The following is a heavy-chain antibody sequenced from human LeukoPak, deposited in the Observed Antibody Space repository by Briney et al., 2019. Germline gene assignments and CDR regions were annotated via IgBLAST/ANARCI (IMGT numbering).Heavy chain of an antibody. J-gene: IGHJ4*02. D-gene: IGHD4-17*01. CDR3: ARAVNGGYPDY. Sequence: SVKVSCKASGGTFSSYAISWVRQAPGQGLEWMGRIIPILGIANYAQKFQGRVTITADKSTSTAHMELSSLRSEDTAVYYCARAVNGGYPDYWGQGTLVTVSS. CDR1: GGTFSSYA. V-gene: IGHV1-69*04. CDR2: IIPILGIA.